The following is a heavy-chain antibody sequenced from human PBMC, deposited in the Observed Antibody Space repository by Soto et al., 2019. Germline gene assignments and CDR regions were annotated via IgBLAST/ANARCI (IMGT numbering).Heavy chain of an antibody. CDR2: IYYTGTT. Sequence: SETLSLTCPVSGGSIRNANYCWSWIRHHAGKGLEWIGYIYYTGTTYYSPSLESRVAISVDTSQNQFSLKLGAVTAADTAVYFCARASISRCVDRSCPAWFEPWGQGTLVTVS. V-gene: IGHV4-31*03. CDR3: ARASISRCVDRSCPAWFEP. J-gene: IGHJ5*02. D-gene: IGHD1-26*01. CDR1: GGSIRNANYC.